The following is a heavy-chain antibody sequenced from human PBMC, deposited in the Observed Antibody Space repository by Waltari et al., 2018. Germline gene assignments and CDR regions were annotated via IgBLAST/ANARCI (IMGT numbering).Heavy chain of an antibody. CDR2: IKPVSRKT. CDR1: GFTFSSYW. CDR3: TRDPSHCTNGVCYPDY. J-gene: IGHJ4*02. D-gene: IGHD2-8*01. Sequence: EVQLVESGGGLVQPGGSLRLSCAASGFTFSSYWMHWVRQAPGKGLVWVLRIKPVSRKTRFADSVKGRFTITRDNAKNTVYLQMNSLRADDTAMYYCTRDPSHCTNGVCYPDYWGQGTLVTVSS. V-gene: IGHV3-74*01.